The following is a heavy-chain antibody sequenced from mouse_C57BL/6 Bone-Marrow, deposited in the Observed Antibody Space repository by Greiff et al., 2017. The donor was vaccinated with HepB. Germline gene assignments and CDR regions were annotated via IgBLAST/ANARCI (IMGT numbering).Heavy chain of an antibody. Sequence: VMLVESGPGLVQPSQSLSITCTVSGFSLTSYGVHWVRQSPGKGLEWLGVIWRGGSTDYNAAFMSRLSITKDNSKGQVFFKMNSRQADDTAIYYCATMISWFAYWGQGTLVTVSA. CDR2: IWRGGST. CDR1: GFSLTSYG. J-gene: IGHJ3*01. CDR3: ATMISWFAY. D-gene: IGHD2-4*01. V-gene: IGHV2-5*01.